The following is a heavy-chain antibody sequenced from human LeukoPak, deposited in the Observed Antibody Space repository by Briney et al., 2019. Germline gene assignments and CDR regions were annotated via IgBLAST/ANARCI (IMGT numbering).Heavy chain of an antibody. V-gene: IGHV3-9*01. Sequence: QPGRSLRLSCAASGFTFDDYAMHWVRQAPGKGLEWVSGISWNSGSIGCADSVKGRFTISRDNAKNSLYLQMNSLRAEDTAVYYCARGPCIGGGSCYYFDYWGQGTLVTVSS. J-gene: IGHJ4*02. D-gene: IGHD2-15*01. CDR2: ISWNSGSI. CDR3: ARGPCIGGGSCYYFDY. CDR1: GFTFDDYA.